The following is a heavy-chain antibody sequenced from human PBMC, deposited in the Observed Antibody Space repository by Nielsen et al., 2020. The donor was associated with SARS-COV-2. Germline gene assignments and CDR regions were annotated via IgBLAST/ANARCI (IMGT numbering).Heavy chain of an antibody. D-gene: IGHD6-13*01. CDR3: ARLGTAAGLDY. CDR2: ISSSSSYI. V-gene: IGHV3-21*01. Sequence: GESLKISCAASGFTFSNAWMNWVRQAPGKGLEWVSSISSSSSYIYYADSVKGRFTISRDNAKNSLYLQMNSLRAEDTAVYYCARLGTAAGLDYWGQGTLVTVSS. CDR1: GFTFSNAW. J-gene: IGHJ4*02.